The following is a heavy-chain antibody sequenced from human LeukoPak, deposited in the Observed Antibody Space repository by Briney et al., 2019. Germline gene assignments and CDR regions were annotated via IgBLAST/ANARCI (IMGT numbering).Heavy chain of an antibody. CDR2: ISGSGGST. CDR3: AKVYSSGWPKGYFDY. CDR1: GGSISSSSYY. Sequence: SSETLSLTCTVSGGSISSSSYYWGWIRQAPGKGLEWVSTISGSGGSTYYADSVKGRFTISRDNSKNTLYLQMNSLRAEDTAVYYCAKVYSSGWPKGYFDYWGQGTLVTVSS. V-gene: IGHV3-23*01. J-gene: IGHJ4*02. D-gene: IGHD6-19*01.